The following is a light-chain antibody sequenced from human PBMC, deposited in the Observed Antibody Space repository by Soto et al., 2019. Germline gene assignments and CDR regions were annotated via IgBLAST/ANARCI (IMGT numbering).Light chain of an antibody. V-gene: IGLV6-57*01. CDR1: SGSIASDY. J-gene: IGLJ2*01. CDR3: QSYDTVSVV. Sequence: NFMLTQPHSVSESSGKTITISCTRSSGSIASDYVQWYQQRPGSSPTTVIYEDNRRPSGVPDRFSGSIDSSSNSASLTISGLKTEDEANYYCQSYDTVSVVFGGGTKVTVL. CDR2: EDN.